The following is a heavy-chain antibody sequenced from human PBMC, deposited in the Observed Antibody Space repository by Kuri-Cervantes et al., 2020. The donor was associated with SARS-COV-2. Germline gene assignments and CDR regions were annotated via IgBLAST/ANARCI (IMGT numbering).Heavy chain of an antibody. CDR1: GFTFSSYA. J-gene: IGHJ4*02. CDR2: IIPIFGTA. Sequence: GGSLRLSCAASGFTFSSYAISWVRQAPGQGLEWMGGIIPIFGTANYAQKFQGRVTITADESTSTAYMELSSLRSEDTAVYYCASLGDAGDLSPPFDYWGQGTLVTVSS. D-gene: IGHD3-16*01. V-gene: IGHV1-69*01. CDR3: ASLGDAGDLSPPFDY.